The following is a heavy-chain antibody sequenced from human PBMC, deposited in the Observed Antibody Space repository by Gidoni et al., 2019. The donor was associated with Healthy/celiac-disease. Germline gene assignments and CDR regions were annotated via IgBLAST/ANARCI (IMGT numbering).Heavy chain of an antibody. Sequence: QVTLKESGPVLVKPTETLTLTRPVSGFSLSNARMVVSWIRQPPGKALELLAHIFSNDEKSYSTSLKSRLTISKDTSKSQVVLTMTNMDPVDTATYYCARIRYSGSYYGMDVWGQGTTVTVSS. V-gene: IGHV2-26*01. CDR1: GFSLSNARMV. D-gene: IGHD1-26*01. CDR3: ARIRYSGSYYGMDV. CDR2: IFSNDEK. J-gene: IGHJ6*02.